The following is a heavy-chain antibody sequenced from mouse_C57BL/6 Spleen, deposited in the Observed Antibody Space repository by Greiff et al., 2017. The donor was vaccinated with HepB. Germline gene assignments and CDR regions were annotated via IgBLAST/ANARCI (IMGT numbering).Heavy chain of an antibody. V-gene: IGHV1-22*01. CDR3: AMVTTWYFDV. D-gene: IGHD2-2*01. J-gene: IGHJ1*03. Sequence: DVQLQESGPELVKPGASVKMSCKASGYTFTDYNMHWVKQSHGKSLEWIGYINPNNGGTSYNQKFKGKATLTVNKSSSTAYMELRSLTSEDSAVYYCAMVTTWYFDVWGTGTTVTVSS. CDR2: INPNNGGT. CDR1: GYTFTDYN.